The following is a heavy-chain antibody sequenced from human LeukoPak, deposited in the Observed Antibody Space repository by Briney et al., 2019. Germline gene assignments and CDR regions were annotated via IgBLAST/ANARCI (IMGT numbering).Heavy chain of an antibody. J-gene: IGHJ6*02. V-gene: IGHV4-31*03. CDR1: GGSISSGGYY. Sequence: PSETLSLTCTVSGGSISSGGYYWSWIRQLPGKGLEWIGYIYYSGSTYYNPSLKSRVTISVDTSKNQFSLKLSSVTAADTAVYYCARDRGGYDRYYYYYYGMDVWGQGTTVTVSS. CDR3: ARDRGGYDRYYYYYYGMDV. CDR2: IYYSGST. D-gene: IGHD5-12*01.